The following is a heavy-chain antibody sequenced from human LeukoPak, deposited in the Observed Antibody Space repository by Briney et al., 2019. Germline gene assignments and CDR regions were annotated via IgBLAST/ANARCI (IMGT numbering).Heavy chain of an antibody. J-gene: IGHJ6*04. V-gene: IGHV4-38-2*02. Sequence: PSETLSLTCAVSGYSISSGYYWGWIRQPPGKGLEWIGSIYHSGSTYYNPSLKSRVTISVDTSKNQFSLKLSSVTAADTAVYYCAREGPTMVRGVSSYGMDVWGKGTTVTVSS. D-gene: IGHD3-10*01. CDR3: AREGPTMVRGVSSYGMDV. CDR2: IYHSGST. CDR1: GYSISSGYY.